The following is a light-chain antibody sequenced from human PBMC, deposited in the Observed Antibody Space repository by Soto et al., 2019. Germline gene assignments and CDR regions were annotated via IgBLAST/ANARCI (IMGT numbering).Light chain of an antibody. J-gene: IGKJ1*01. CDR2: GAS. CDR1: QSLTISH. Sequence: ELVLTQFPATLSLSPGARATLSCRASQSLTISHLAWYQQKPGQAPSLLIYGASIRATGIPERFSGRGSGTDFTLTISSLEPEDFAVYYCQQYGSSSWTFGQGTKVDIK. V-gene: IGKV3-20*01. CDR3: QQYGSSSWT.